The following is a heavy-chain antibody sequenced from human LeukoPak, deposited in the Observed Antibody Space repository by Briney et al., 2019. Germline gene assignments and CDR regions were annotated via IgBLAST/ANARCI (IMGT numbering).Heavy chain of an antibody. CDR2: ITGDGSST. CDR3: ARKVAVAMDLDY. J-gene: IGHJ4*02. D-gene: IGHD5-18*01. Sequence: GGSLRLSCAASGFTFKIYGMTWVRQVPGKGLVWVSSITGDGSSTKYADSVSGRFTISRDNSKNTLSLQMTGLRAEDTAVYYCARKVAVAMDLDYWGQGTLVTVSS. CDR1: GFTFKIYG. V-gene: IGHV3-23*01.